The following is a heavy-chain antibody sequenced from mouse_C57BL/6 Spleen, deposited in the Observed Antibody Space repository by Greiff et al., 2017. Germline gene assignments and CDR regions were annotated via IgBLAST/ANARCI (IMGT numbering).Heavy chain of an antibody. CDR1: GYTFTSYW. V-gene: IGHV1-55*01. D-gene: IGHD2-2*01. Sequence: QVQLQQPGAELVKPGASVKMSCKASGYTFTSYWITWVKQRPGQGLEWIGDIYPGSGSTNYNEKFKSKATLTVDTSSSTAYMQLSSLTSEDSAVYYCAREGLWLHYCDYWGQGTTLTVSS. CDR3: AREGLWLHYCDY. J-gene: IGHJ2*01. CDR2: IYPGSGST.